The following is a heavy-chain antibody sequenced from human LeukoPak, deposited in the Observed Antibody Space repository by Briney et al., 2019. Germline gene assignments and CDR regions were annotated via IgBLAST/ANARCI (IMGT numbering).Heavy chain of an antibody. CDR3: ARQKAGNCFDP. CDR1: GGSISSDY. D-gene: IGHD6-19*01. CDR2: IYTSGSN. V-gene: IGHV4-4*09. J-gene: IGHJ5*02. Sequence: SETLSLTCTVSGGSISSDYWSWIRQPPGKGLEWIGYIYTSGSNHYNPSLKSRVTISGDTSKNQFSLKLSSVTAADTAVYYCARQKAGNCFDPWGQGTPVTVSS.